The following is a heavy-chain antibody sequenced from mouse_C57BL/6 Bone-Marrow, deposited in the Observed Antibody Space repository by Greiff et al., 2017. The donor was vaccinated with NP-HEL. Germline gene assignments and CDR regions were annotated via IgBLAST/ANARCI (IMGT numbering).Heavy chain of an antibody. D-gene: IGHD1-1*01. CDR3: ANRGYGSGAWFAY. Sequence: VQLVESGAELARPGASVKLSCKASGYTFTSYGISWVKQRPGQGLEWIGEIYPRSGNTYYNEKFKGKATLTADKSSSTAYMELRSLTSEDSAVYFCANRGYGSGAWFAYWGQGTLVTVSA. V-gene: IGHV1-81*01. CDR2: IYPRSGNT. J-gene: IGHJ3*01. CDR1: GYTFTSYG.